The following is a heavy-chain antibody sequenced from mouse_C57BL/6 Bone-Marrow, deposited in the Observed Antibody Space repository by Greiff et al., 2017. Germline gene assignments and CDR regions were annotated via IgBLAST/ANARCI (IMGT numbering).Heavy chain of an antibody. V-gene: IGHV14-4*01. Sequence: VQLQQSGAELVRPGASVKLSCTASGFNIKDDYMHWVKQRPEQGLEWIGWIDPENGDTEYASKFQGKATITAEQSSNTAYLQLSSLTSEDTAVYYCTTWIVAHSFAYWGQGTTLTVSS. CDR1: GFNIKDDY. CDR3: TTWIVAHSFAY. CDR2: IDPENGDT. J-gene: IGHJ2*01. D-gene: IGHD1-1*01.